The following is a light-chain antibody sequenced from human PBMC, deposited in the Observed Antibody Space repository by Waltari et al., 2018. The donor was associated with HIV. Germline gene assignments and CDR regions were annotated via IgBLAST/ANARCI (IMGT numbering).Light chain of an antibody. Sequence: ELVLTQSPGTLPLSPGERASRSCRASQSVNAYFFAWYQQRPGQAPRLLIHGASTRAPGVPDRFSGSGSGTYFILAISRLEPEDFAVYYCHQYGNSPSTFGQGTTLDIK. CDR2: GAS. CDR3: HQYGNSPST. V-gene: IGKV3-20*01. CDR1: QSVNAYF. J-gene: IGKJ2*01.